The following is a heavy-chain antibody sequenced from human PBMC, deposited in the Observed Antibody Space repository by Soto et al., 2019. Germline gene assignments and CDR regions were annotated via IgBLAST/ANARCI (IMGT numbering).Heavy chain of an antibody. CDR3: ARDDGDGYSYGTDYYGMDV. CDR2: IIPILGIA. Sequence: QVQLVQSGAEVKKPGSSVKVSCKASGGTFSSYTISWVRQAPGQGLEWMGRIIPILGIANYAQKFQGRVTITADKSTSTADMELSSLRSEDTAVYYCARDDGDGYSYGTDYYGMDVWGQGTTVTVSS. V-gene: IGHV1-69*08. CDR1: GGTFSSYT. D-gene: IGHD5-18*01. J-gene: IGHJ6*02.